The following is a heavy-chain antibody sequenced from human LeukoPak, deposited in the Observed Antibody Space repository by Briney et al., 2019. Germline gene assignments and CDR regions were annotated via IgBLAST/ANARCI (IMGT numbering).Heavy chain of an antibody. CDR1: GGTFSSYA. V-gene: IGHV1-69*04. CDR3: ARDQKGWPHYYGMDV. CDR2: IIPIFGIA. D-gene: IGHD2-15*01. J-gene: IGHJ6*02. Sequence: ASVKVSCKASGGTFSSYAISRVRQAPGQGLEWMGRIIPIFGIANYAQKFQGRVTITADKSTSTAYMELSSLRSEDTAVYYCARDQKGWPHYYGMDVWGQGTTVTVSS.